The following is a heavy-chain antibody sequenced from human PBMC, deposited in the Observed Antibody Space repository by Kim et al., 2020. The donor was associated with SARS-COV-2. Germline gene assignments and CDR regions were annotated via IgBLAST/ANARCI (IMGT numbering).Heavy chain of an antibody. D-gene: IGHD6-6*01. CDR3: ARLSSSPYFYGMDL. Sequence: NPSLESRVTISVDTSKNQFSLKLSSVTAADTAVYYCARLSSSPYFYGMDLWGQGTTVTVSS. J-gene: IGHJ6*02. V-gene: IGHV4-59*08.